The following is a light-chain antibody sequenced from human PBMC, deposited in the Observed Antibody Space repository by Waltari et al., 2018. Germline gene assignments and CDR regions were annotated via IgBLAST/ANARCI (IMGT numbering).Light chain of an antibody. CDR1: SSAVGGYDF. CDR2: DVY. V-gene: IGLV2-14*03. Sequence: QSALTQPASVSGAPGQSITISCTGTSSAVGGYDFVSWYQQYPGKAPQLIIYDVYYRPSGVSQRFSASKSGDTASLTISGLQTDDEADYYCSSHTSISTSVVFGGGTKLTVL. J-gene: IGLJ2*01. CDR3: SSHTSISTSVV.